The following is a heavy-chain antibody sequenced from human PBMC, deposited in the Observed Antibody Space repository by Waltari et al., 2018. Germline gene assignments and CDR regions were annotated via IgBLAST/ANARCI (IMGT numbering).Heavy chain of an antibody. CDR2: INHSGNT. V-gene: IGHV4-34*02. Sequence: QVQLQQWGAGLLKPSETLSLTCAVYGGSFSDYSWSWIRQSPGRGLEWIGEINHSGNTNYNPSLKSRVTISVDTSKNQFSLKLSSVTAADTAVYYCVTKAARRRQGGTNMDVWGKGTTVTVSS. J-gene: IGHJ6*03. CDR3: VTKAARRRQGGTNMDV. D-gene: IGHD1-1*01. CDR1: GGSFSDYS.